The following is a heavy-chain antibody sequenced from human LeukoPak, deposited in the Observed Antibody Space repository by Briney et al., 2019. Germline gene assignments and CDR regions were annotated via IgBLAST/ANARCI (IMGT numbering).Heavy chain of an antibody. CDR1: GFTFSSYE. J-gene: IGHJ4*02. Sequence: GGSPRLSCAASGFTFSSYEMNWVRQAPGKGLEWVSYISSSGSTIYYADSVKGRFTISRDNAKNSLYLQMNSLRAEDTAVYYCARDPRRGVNGEYYFDYWGQGTLVTVSS. CDR3: ARDPRRGVNGEYYFDY. D-gene: IGHD3-10*01. V-gene: IGHV3-48*03. CDR2: ISSSGSTI.